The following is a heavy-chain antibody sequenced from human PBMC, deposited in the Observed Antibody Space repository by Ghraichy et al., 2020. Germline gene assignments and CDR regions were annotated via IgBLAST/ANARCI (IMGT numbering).Heavy chain of an antibody. V-gene: IGHV3-48*01. Sequence: GESLNISCEASEFTFGTYSMNWVRQGPGKGLEWVSYIDASGRTIHYADFVRGRFIISRDDSKNSLFLQMNSLRVEDTAVYYCARDKYGSGSRGMDVWGHGTAVTVSS. CDR3: ARDKYGSGSRGMDV. CDR1: EFTFGTYS. CDR2: IDASGRTI. J-gene: IGHJ6*02. D-gene: IGHD3-10*01.